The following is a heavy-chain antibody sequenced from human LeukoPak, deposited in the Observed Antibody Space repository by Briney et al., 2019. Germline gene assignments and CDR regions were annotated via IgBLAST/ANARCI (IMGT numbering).Heavy chain of an antibody. D-gene: IGHD5-12*01. V-gene: IGHV1-2*06. CDR1: GYTFIGYY. J-gene: IGHJ4*02. CDR3: ARAGLSLGYRTDY. Sequence: ASVKVSCKASGYTFIGYYMHWVRQAPGQGLEWMGRINPNSGGTNYAQKFQGRVTMTRDTSISTAYMELSRLKSDDTAVYYCARAGLSLGYRTDYWGQGTLVTVSS. CDR2: INPNSGGT.